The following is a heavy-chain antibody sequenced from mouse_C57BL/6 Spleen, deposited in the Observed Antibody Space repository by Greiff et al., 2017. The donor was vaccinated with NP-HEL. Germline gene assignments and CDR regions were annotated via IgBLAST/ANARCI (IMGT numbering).Heavy chain of an antibody. CDR1: GYTFTDYY. V-gene: IGHV1-76*01. J-gene: IGHJ2*01. CDR2: IYPGSGNT. Sequence: QVQLKESGAELVRPGASVKLSCKASGYTFTDYYINWVKQRPGQGLEWIARIYPGSGNTYYNEKFKGKATLTAEKSSSTAYMQLSSLTSEDSAVYFCARGDVGDYFDYWGQGTTLTVSS. CDR3: ARGDVGDYFDY. D-gene: IGHD3-3*01.